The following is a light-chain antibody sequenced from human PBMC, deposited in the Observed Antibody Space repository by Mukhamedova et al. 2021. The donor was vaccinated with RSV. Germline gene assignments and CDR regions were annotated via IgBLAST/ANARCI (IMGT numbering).Light chain of an antibody. Sequence: WYQRRVHGKVPNLLIYAASTLQSGVPSRFSGSRSGTDFTLTISSLQPEDVATYYCQRYNNAPQGFAFGPGTKVDIK. CDR2: AAS. V-gene: IGKV1-27*01. J-gene: IGKJ3*01. CDR3: QRYNNAPQGFA.